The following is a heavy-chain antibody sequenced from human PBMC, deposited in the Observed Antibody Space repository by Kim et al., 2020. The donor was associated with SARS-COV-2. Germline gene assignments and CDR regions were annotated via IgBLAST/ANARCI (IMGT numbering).Heavy chain of an antibody. CDR3: ARPGYCTNGVCHEGDY. Sequence: SETLSLTCTVSGGSISSSSYYWGWIRQPPGKGLEWIGSIYYSGSTYYNPSLKSRVTISVDTSKNQFSLKLSSVTAADTAVYYCARPGYCTNGVCHEGDYWGQGTLVTVSS. CDR2: IYYSGST. V-gene: IGHV4-39*01. CDR1: GGSISSSSYY. J-gene: IGHJ4*02. D-gene: IGHD2-8*01.